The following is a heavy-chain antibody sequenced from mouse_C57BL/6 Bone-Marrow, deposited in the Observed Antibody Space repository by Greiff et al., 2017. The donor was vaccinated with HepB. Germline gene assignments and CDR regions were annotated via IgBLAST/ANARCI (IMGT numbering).Heavy chain of an antibody. D-gene: IGHD4-1*02. J-gene: IGHJ4*01. Sequence: EVQLQQSGPELVKPGASVKISCKASGYTFTDYYMNWVKQSHGKSLEWIGDINPNNGGTSYNQKFKGKATLTVDKSSSTAYMELRSLTSEDSAVYYCARNQLSYYYAMDYWGQGTSVTVSS. CDR3: ARNQLSYYYAMDY. CDR1: GYTFTDYY. CDR2: INPNNGGT. V-gene: IGHV1-26*01.